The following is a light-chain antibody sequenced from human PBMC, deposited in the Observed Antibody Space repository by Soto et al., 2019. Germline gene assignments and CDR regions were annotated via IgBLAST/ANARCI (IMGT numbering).Light chain of an antibody. CDR2: GAS. Sequence: EIVMTQSRATLSVSPGERATLSCRASQSVSSNLAWYQQKPGQAPRLLIYGASTRATGIPARFSGSGSGTEFTLTISSLQSEDFAVYYCQQYNNWPQTFGQGTKLEIK. CDR1: QSVSSN. V-gene: IGKV3-15*01. CDR3: QQYNNWPQT. J-gene: IGKJ2*01.